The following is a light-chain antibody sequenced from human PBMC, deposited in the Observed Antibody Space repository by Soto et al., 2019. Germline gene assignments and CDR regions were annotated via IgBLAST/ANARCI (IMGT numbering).Light chain of an antibody. CDR2: GNS. CDR3: ESHDDSLSGPRV. V-gene: IGLV1-40*01. J-gene: IGLJ3*02. Sequence: QSVLTQPPSVSGAPGQRVTISCTGSSSNIGAGFDVHWYHQLAGTAPTLLIYGNSNRPSGVPDRFSGSKSGTSASLAINGLRAEDEGHYYCESHDDSLSGPRVFGGGTQLTVL. CDR1: SSNIGAGFD.